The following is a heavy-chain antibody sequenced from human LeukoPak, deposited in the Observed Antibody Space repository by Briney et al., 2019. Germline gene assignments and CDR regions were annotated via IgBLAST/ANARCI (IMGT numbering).Heavy chain of an antibody. Sequence: GXXLRLSCAASGFTVSSNYMSWVRQAPGKGLEWVSVIYSGGSTYYADSVKGRFTISRDNSKKKLDLKKKNLEAEEKAVYYCATATSGRVVGAALAFDYWGQGTLVTVSS. CDR3: ATATSGRVVGAALAFDY. CDR1: GFTVSSNY. CDR2: IYSGGST. V-gene: IGHV3-66*02. D-gene: IGHD1-26*01. J-gene: IGHJ4*02.